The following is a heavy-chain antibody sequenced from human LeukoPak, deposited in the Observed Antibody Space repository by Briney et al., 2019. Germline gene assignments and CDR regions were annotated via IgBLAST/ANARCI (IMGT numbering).Heavy chain of an antibody. Sequence: ASVKVSCKTSGYTFTSYDLNWVRQATGQGLEWMGWVNPNSGNTGYAQKFQGRVTMTMDPSISTAYMELSSLRSEDTAVYYCARRSDDYDSSAYYHWGQGTWSPSPQ. J-gene: IGHJ4*02. CDR3: ARRSDDYDSSAYYH. CDR2: VNPNSGNT. CDR1: GYTFTSYD. D-gene: IGHD3-22*01. V-gene: IGHV1-8*01.